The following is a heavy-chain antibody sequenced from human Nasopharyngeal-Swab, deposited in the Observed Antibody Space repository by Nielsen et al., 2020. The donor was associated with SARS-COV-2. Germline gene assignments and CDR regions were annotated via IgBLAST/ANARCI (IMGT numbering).Heavy chain of an antibody. CDR1: GFTFDDYA. V-gene: IGHV3-9*01. Sequence: SLKISCAASGFTFDDYAMHWVRQAPGKGLEWVSGIRWNSGSIGYADSVKGRFTISRDNAKNSLYLQMNSLRADDTAVYYCAREEYSSSGDGGCHYWGQGTLVTVSS. CDR3: AREEYSSSGDGGCHY. CDR2: IRWNSGSI. D-gene: IGHD6-6*01. J-gene: IGHJ4*02.